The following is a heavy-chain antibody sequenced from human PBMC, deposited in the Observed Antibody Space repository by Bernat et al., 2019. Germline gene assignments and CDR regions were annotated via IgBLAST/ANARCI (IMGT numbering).Heavy chain of an antibody. Sequence: QVQLVESGGGVVQPGRSLRLSCAASGFTFSSYGMHWVRQAPGKGLEWVAVMSYDGSNKYYADSVKGRFTISRDNSKNTLYLQMNSLRAEDTAVYYCAKGPGYSGYDWSDYWGQGTLVTVSS. CDR1: GFTFSSYG. D-gene: IGHD5-12*01. J-gene: IGHJ4*02. CDR2: MSYDGSNK. V-gene: IGHV3-30*18. CDR3: AKGPGYSGYDWSDY.